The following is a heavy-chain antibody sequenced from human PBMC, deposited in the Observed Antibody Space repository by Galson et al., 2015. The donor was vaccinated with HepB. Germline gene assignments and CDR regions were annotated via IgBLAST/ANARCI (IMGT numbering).Heavy chain of an antibody. CDR3: ARGRSHAY. D-gene: IGHD6-13*01. CDR1: GFTFSTYW. Sequence: SLRLSCAASGFTFSTYWVGWVRQAPGKGLEWVANIRGDGGEKYYVDSVKGRFTISRDNARNSLYLQMNSLRAEDTAVYYCARGRSHAYWGQGTLVTVSS. V-gene: IGHV3-7*03. J-gene: IGHJ4*02. CDR2: IRGDGGEK.